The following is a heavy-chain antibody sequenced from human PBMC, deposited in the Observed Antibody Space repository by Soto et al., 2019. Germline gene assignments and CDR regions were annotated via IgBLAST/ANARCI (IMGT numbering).Heavy chain of an antibody. CDR2: INGGNGNR. CDR1: GYSFASYA. V-gene: IGHV1-3*01. CDR3: AAYTFYYGSGSPHAGYLPY. J-gene: IGHJ4*01. Sequence: ASVKVSCKPSGYSFASYAIHWVRQAPGQGLEWMGWINGGNGNRKYSQRFQGRITITRDTSASTAYMELSSLRSEDTAVYFCAAYTFYYGSGSPHAGYLPYWG. D-gene: IGHD3-10*01.